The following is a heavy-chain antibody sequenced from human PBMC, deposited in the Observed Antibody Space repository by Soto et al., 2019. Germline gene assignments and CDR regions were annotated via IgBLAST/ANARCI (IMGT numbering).Heavy chain of an antibody. CDR3: ANSPYDILTGYFFDP. Sequence: QVQLVESGGGVVQPGRSLRLSCAASGFTFSSYGMHWVRQAPGKGLEWVAVISYDGSNKYYADSVKGRFTISRDNSKNTLYLQMNSLRAEDTAVYYCANSPYDILTGYFFDPWGQGTLVTVSS. CDR2: ISYDGSNK. D-gene: IGHD3-9*01. J-gene: IGHJ5*02. CDR1: GFTFSSYG. V-gene: IGHV3-30*18.